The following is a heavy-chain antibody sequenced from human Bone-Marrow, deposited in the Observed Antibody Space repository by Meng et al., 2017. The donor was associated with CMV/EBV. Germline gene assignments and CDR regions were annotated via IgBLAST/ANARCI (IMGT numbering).Heavy chain of an antibody. CDR3: NSNRAAY. Sequence: GESLKISCAASGFSFSDYYMSWIRQAPGKGLEWVSIMFGDGSRFYADSVKGRFTVSGDDSKNTLDLQMNSLRAEGTAVYYCNSNRAAYWGQGTLVTVSS. CDR2: MFGDGSR. V-gene: IGHV3-53*01. CDR1: GFSFSDYY. J-gene: IGHJ4*02. D-gene: IGHD4-23*01.